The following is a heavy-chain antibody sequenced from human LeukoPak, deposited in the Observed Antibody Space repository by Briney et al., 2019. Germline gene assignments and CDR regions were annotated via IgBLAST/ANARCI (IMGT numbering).Heavy chain of an antibody. CDR1: GFTVSNNY. CDR3: ARDLSSSFDY. V-gene: IGHV3-53*01. CDR2: IYRGGDT. Sequence: PGGSLRLSCAVSGFTVSNNYMNWVRQAPGKGLEWVSDIYRGGDTYYVDSVKGRFTISRDNSKNTLYLQMNSLRAEDTAVYYCARDLSSSFDYWGRGTLVTVSS. J-gene: IGHJ4*02. D-gene: IGHD3-16*01.